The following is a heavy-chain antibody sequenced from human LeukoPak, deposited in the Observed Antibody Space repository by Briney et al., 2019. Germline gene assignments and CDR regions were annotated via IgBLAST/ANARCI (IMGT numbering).Heavy chain of an antibody. CDR2: IYSGGST. D-gene: IGHD6-19*01. Sequence: GGSLRLSCAASGFTVSSDYMSWVRQAPGKGLGWVSVIYSGGSTYYADSVKGRFTISRDNSKNTLYLQMNSLRAEDTAVYYCARDLSSGWYGVFDYWGQGTLVTVSS. CDR3: ARDLSSGWYGVFDY. J-gene: IGHJ4*02. CDR1: GFTVSSDY. V-gene: IGHV3-53*01.